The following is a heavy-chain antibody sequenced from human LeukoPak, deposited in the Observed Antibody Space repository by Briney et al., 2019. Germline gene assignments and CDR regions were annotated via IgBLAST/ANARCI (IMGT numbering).Heavy chain of an antibody. J-gene: IGHJ2*01. Sequence: ASVKVSCKASGYTFTSYGISWVRQAPGQGLEWMGWISAYNGNTNYAQKLQGRVTMTTDTSTSTAYMELRSLRSDDTAVYYCARDVRGIAAAGYFDLWGRGTLVTVSP. V-gene: IGHV1-18*01. CDR3: ARDVRGIAAAGYFDL. D-gene: IGHD6-13*01. CDR2: ISAYNGNT. CDR1: GYTFTSYG.